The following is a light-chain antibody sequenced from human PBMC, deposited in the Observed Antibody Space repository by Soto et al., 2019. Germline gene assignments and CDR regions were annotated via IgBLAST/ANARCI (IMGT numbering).Light chain of an antibody. CDR2: EVS. CDR3: RSYTTSSTIVV. J-gene: IGLJ2*01. Sequence: QSVLTQPASVSGSPGQSITISRTGTSSDVGGYNYVSWYQQHPGKAPKLMIYEVSNRPSGVSNRFSGSKSGNTASLTISGLQAEDEADYYCRSYTTSSTIVVFGGGTKLTVL. CDR1: SSDVGGYNY. V-gene: IGLV2-14*01.